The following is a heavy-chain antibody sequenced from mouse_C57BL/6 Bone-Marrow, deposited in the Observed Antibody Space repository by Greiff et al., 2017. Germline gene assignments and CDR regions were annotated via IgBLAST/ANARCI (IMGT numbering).Heavy chain of an antibody. CDR3: VRYPRVYYGSWFAY. CDR2: IYIGNGYT. D-gene: IGHD1-1*01. Sequence: VQLQQSGAELVRPGSSVKMSCKTSGYTFTSYGINWVKQRPGQGLEWIGYIYIGNGYTEYNEKFKGKATLTSDTSSSTAYMQLSSLTAEDSAIYFGVRYPRVYYGSWFAYWGQGTLVTVSA. CDR1: GYTFTSYG. J-gene: IGHJ3*01. V-gene: IGHV1-58*01.